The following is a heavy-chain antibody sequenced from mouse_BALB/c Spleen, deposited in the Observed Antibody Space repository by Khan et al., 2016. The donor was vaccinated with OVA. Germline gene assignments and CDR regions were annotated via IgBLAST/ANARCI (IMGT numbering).Heavy chain of an antibody. Sequence: QVQLQQSGPELVKPGASVKMSCKASGYTFTDYNMSWVKQRTGQGLEWIGEIYPGSGSTYYNEKFKGTDTLTADTSSNTAYMHLSSLTSEDSAVYFGTRSPYGNSFADWGQGTLVTVSA. V-gene: IGHV1-77*01. D-gene: IGHD2-1*01. CDR1: GYTFTDYN. CDR3: TRSPYGNSFAD. CDR2: IYPGSGST. J-gene: IGHJ3*01.